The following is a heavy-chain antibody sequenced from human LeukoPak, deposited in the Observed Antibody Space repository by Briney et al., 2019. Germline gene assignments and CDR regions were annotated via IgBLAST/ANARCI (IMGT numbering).Heavy chain of an antibody. D-gene: IGHD2-2*01. CDR1: GGSFSGYY. CDR3: ARGGSGSHIVVVPAAKDFDY. CDR2: INHSGST. V-gene: IGHV4-34*01. J-gene: IGHJ4*02. Sequence: KPSETLSLTRAVYGGSFSGYYWSWIRQPPGKGLEWIGEINHSGSTNYNPSLKSRVTISVDTSKNQFSLKLSSVTAADTAVYYCARGGSGSHIVVVPAAKDFDYWGQGTLVTVSS.